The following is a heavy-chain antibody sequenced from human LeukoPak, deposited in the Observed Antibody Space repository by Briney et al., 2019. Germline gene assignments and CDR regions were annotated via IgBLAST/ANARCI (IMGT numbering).Heavy chain of an antibody. D-gene: IGHD2-21*02. V-gene: IGHV4-61*01. Sequence: SETLSLTCTVSGGSISSSSYYWSWIRQPPGKGLEWIGYIYYSGSTNYNPSLKSRVTISVDTSKNQFSLKLSSVTAADTAVYYCARLTQVTGPTGYFDYWGQGTLVTVSS. J-gene: IGHJ4*02. CDR2: IYYSGST. CDR1: GGSISSSSYY. CDR3: ARLTQVTGPTGYFDY.